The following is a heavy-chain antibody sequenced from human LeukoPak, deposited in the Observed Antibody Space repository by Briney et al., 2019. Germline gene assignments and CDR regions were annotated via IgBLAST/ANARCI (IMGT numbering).Heavy chain of an antibody. CDR1: GFTFSTFA. CDR3: ATYRQVLLPFES. Sequence: PGGSLRLSCAASGFTFSTFAMIWVRQPPGKGLEWVSSIFPSGGEIHYADSVRGRFTISRDNSKSTLSLQMNSRRADDTAIYYCATYRQVLLPFESWGQGTLVTVSS. D-gene: IGHD2-8*02. J-gene: IGHJ4*02. CDR2: IFPSGGEI. V-gene: IGHV3-23*01.